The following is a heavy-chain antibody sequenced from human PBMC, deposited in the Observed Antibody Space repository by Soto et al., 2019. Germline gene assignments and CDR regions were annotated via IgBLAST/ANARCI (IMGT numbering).Heavy chain of an antibody. CDR1: GGSFSGYY. J-gene: IGHJ6*03. D-gene: IGHD2-2*01. CDR2: INHSGST. V-gene: IGHV4-34*01. Sequence: TSETLSLTCAVYGGSFSGYYWSWIRQPPGKGLEWIGEINHSGSTNYNPSLKSRVTISVDTSKNQFSLKLSSVTAADTAVYYCARGRIVVVPAAMRERMDNYYYYMDVWGKGTTVTVSS. CDR3: ARGRIVVVPAAMRERMDNYYYYMDV.